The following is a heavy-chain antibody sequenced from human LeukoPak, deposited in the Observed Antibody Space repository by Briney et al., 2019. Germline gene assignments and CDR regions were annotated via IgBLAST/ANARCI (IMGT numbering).Heavy chain of an antibody. CDR3: ARDGNFGYDAFDI. CDR2: ISSSSTI. D-gene: IGHD3-10*01. J-gene: IGHJ3*02. CDR1: GFTFSSYS. V-gene: IGHV3-48*01. Sequence: GGSLRLSCAASGFTFSSYSMNWVRQAPGKGLEWVSYISSSSTIYYADSVKGRFTISRDNSKNTLYLQMNSLRAEDTAVYYCARDGNFGYDAFDIWGQGTMVTVSS.